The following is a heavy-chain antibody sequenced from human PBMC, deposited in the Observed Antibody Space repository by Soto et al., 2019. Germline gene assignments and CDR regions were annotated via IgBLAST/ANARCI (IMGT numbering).Heavy chain of an antibody. CDR1: GFTFSSYA. V-gene: IGHV3-23*01. Sequence: EVQLLESGGGLVQPGGSLRLSCAASGFTFSSYAMSWVRQAPGKGLEWVSAISGSGGSTYYADSVKGRFTISRDNSNNTLYLQMNSLRAEDTAVYYCAKSTADCSGGSCLGGFDYWGQGTLVTVSS. J-gene: IGHJ4*02. CDR2: ISGSGGST. D-gene: IGHD2-15*01. CDR3: AKSTADCSGGSCLGGFDY.